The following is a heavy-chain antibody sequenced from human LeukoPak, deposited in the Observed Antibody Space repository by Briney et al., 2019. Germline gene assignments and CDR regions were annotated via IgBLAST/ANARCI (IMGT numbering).Heavy chain of an antibody. CDR1: GYIFIDYV. J-gene: IGHJ6*03. CDR3: ARGRYMDV. V-gene: IGHV1-8*01. CDR2: MNPKRDDT. Sequence: ASVKVSCKPFGYIFIDYVINWVRQAAGHGLEWMGWMNPKRDDTGYEQKCLGRFTITRDSSISTVYMELSSLRSDDTALYYCARGRYMDVWGKGTTVTVSS.